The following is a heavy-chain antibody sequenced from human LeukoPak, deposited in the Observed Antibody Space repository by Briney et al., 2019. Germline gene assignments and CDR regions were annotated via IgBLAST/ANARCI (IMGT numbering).Heavy chain of an antibody. CDR2: ISGSGGST. J-gene: IGHJ3*02. CDR1: GFTVSSYA. Sequence: GGSLRLSCAAAGFTVSSYAMSWVRQAAGKGLEWVSAISGSGGSTYYADSVKGRFTISRDKSKNTLYLRMNSLRAEDTAVYYCAKRGWDDAFDIWGQGTMVTVSS. V-gene: IGHV3-23*01. D-gene: IGHD6-19*01. CDR3: AKRGWDDAFDI.